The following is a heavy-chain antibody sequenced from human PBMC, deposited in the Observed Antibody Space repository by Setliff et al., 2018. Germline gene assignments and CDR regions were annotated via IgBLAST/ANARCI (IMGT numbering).Heavy chain of an antibody. Sequence: PGGSLRLSCAASGFTFSSYSMHWVRQAPGKGLEWVAVISYDGSNQYYADSVKGRFTVSRDNSKNTLSLQMYSLRPEDTAVYYCARDSTWYWYFDLWGRGTLVTVSS. V-gene: IGHV3-30*12. J-gene: IGHJ2*01. CDR3: ARDSTWYWYFDL. CDR1: GFTFSSYS. D-gene: IGHD3-16*01. CDR2: ISYDGSNQ.